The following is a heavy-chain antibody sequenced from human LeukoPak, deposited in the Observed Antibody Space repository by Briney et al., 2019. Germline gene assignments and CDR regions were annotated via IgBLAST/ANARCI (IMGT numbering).Heavy chain of an antibody. V-gene: IGHV3-30*02. CDR1: GFTFSSYG. D-gene: IGHD6-13*01. Sequence: PGGSLRLSCAASGFTFSSYGMHWVRQAPGKGLEWVAFIRYDGSNKYYADSVKGRFTISRDNSKDTLYLQMNSLRAEDTAVYYCAKEGYSSSLGWVYYYYYYMDVWGKGTTVTVSS. J-gene: IGHJ6*03. CDR2: IRYDGSNK. CDR3: AKEGYSSSLGWVYYYYYYMDV.